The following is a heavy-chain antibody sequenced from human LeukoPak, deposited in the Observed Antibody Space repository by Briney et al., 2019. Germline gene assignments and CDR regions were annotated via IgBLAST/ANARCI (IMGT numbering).Heavy chain of an antibody. CDR1: GGSISSYY. J-gene: IGHJ4*02. CDR3: ATVAVIRGVTYFDY. Sequence: SETLSLTCTVSGGSISSYYWSWIRQPPGKGLEWIAYLFYSGSTDYNPSLESRVTISVDTSKNQFFLKLRSVTAADTAVYYCATVAVIRGVTYFDYWGQGTLVTV. D-gene: IGHD3-10*01. CDR2: LFYSGST. V-gene: IGHV4-59*01.